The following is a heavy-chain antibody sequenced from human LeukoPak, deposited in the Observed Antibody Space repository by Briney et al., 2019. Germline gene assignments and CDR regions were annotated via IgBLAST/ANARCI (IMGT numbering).Heavy chain of an antibody. Sequence: SQTLSLTCTVSGGSISSGGYYWRWIRQHPRKGLEWIGYIYYSGSAYYNPSLKSRVTISVDTSKNQFSLKLSSVTAADTAVYYCARDPGVTGYFDLWGRGTLVTVSS. J-gene: IGHJ2*01. V-gene: IGHV4-31*03. D-gene: IGHD2-8*01. CDR2: IYYSGSA. CDR1: GGSISSGGYY. CDR3: ARDPGVTGYFDL.